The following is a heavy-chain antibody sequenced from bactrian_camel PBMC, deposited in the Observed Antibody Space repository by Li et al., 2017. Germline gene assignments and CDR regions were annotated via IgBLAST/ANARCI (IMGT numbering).Heavy chain of an antibody. CDR2: IDRDGKS. Sequence: HVQLVESGGGSVQAGGSLRLSCTVSTSRGSTSCLAWFRQAPGQGREGVAAIDRDGKSMYATSVKGRFTISRNDLNDTTYLQMDNVKSEDTALYYCGTRYPGSWYRTYWGQGTQVTVS. CDR1: TSRGSTSC. CDR3: GTRYPGSWYRTY. D-gene: IGHD6*01. J-gene: IGHJ4*01. V-gene: IGHV3S6*01.